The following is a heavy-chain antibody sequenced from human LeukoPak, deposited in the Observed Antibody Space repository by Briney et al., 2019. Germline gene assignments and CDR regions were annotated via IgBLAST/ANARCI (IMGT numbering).Heavy chain of an antibody. CDR2: ISVNNGGT. Sequence: ASVKVSCKASGYTFTSYGISWVRQAPGQGLEWVGWISVNNGGTDYAQKFQARVTMTTDTSTSTAYMELRSLRSDDTAVYYCARESHVTREDSWGQGTLVTVSS. V-gene: IGHV1-18*01. CDR3: ARESHVTREDS. D-gene: IGHD1-26*01. J-gene: IGHJ4*02. CDR1: GYTFTSYG.